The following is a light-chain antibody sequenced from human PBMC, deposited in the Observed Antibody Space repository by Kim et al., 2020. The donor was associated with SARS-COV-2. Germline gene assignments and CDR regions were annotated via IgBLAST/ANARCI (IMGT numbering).Light chain of an antibody. V-gene: IGKV3-11*01. J-gene: IGKJ4*01. CDR3: HHRSDWPLT. CDR1: QSISTY. Sequence: IFFTHSPSTLSFSPLERATLSCRASQSISTYLAWYQQKPGQAPRLLIYDASNRASGIPGRFSGSGSGTDFTLTISNLEPEDFAVYYCHHRSDWPLTLGGGTKVDIK. CDR2: DAS.